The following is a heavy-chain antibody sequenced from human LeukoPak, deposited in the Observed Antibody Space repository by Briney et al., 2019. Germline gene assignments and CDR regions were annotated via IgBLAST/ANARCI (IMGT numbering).Heavy chain of an antibody. Sequence: ASVKVSCKASGYIFTGYYMHWVRQAPGQGLEWMGWINPNSGGTNYAQKFQGRVTMTRDTSISTAYMELSRLRSDDTALYYCARDPAHYYYMDVWGKGTTVTVSS. J-gene: IGHJ6*03. CDR2: INPNSGGT. V-gene: IGHV1-2*02. CDR3: ARDPAHYYYMDV. CDR1: GYIFTGYY.